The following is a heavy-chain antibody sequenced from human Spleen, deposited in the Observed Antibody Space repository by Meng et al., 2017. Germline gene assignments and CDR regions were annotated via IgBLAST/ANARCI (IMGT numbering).Heavy chain of an antibody. D-gene: IGHD3-9*01. CDR1: GGTFSSYA. V-gene: IGHV1-69*06. J-gene: IGHJ6*02. CDR2: IIPIFGTA. CDR3: ARGLRYFDPTAYGMDV. Sequence: SVKVSCKASGGTFSSYAISWVRQAPGQGLEWMGGIIPIFGTANYAQKFQGRVTITADKSTSAAYMELSSLRSDDTAVYYCARGLRYFDPTAYGMDVWGQGTTVTVSS.